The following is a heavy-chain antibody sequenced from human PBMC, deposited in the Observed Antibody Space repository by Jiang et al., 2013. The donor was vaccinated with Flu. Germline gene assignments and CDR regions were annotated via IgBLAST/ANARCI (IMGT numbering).Heavy chain of an antibody. CDR3: ARDPIIAVAGWYFDL. CDR1: GDSVSSNSAA. CDR2: TYHRSKWNN. V-gene: IGHV6-1*01. J-gene: IGHJ2*01. Sequence: QTLSLTCAISGDSVSSNSAAWNWIRQSPSRGLEWLGRTYHRSKWNNEYAVSVKSRITVNPDTSKNQFSLQLNSVTPEDTAVYYCARDPIIAVAGWYFDLWGRGTLVTVSS. D-gene: IGHD6-19*01.